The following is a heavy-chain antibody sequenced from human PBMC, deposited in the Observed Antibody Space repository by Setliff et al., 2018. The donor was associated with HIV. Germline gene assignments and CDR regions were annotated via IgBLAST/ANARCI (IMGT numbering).Heavy chain of an antibody. CDR1: GFTFGDFC. Sequence: GGSLRLSCETSGFTFGDFCMNWVRQAPRKGLEWISYISSKRTSIYYADSVKGRFTISRDNSKNTLFLQMNSLRPEDTAVYYCTRYGSGSYTYMDVWGKGTTVTVSS. V-gene: IGHV3-48*01. J-gene: IGHJ6*03. CDR2: ISSKRTSI. CDR3: TRYGSGSYTYMDV. D-gene: IGHD3-10*01.